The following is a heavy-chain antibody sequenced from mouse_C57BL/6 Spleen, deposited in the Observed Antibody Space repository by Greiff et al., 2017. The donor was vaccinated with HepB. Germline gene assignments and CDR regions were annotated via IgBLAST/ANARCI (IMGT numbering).Heavy chain of an antibody. CDR1: GFTFSDYY. J-gene: IGHJ1*03. CDR3: ARIYYDYGWYFDV. Sequence: DVHLVESEGGLVQPGSSMKLSCTASGFTFSDYYVAWVRQVPEKGLEWVANINYDGSSTYYLDSLKSRFIISRDNAKNILYLQMSSLKSEDTATYYCARIYYDYGWYFDVWGTGTTVTVSS. V-gene: IGHV5-16*01. D-gene: IGHD2-4*01. CDR2: INYDGSST.